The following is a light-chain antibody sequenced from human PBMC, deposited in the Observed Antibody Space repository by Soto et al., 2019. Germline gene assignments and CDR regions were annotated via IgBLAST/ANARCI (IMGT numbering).Light chain of an antibody. CDR1: SSDVGYYNR. CDR3: KSYTSSDTYV. CDR2: DVN. J-gene: IGLJ1*01. Sequence: QSALTQPASVSGSPGQSIIISCAGTSSDVGYYNRVSWYQQHPGKAPKLMIYDVNNRPSGVSNRFSASKSGNTAFLTISGLQAEDEADYYCKSYTSSDTYVFGTGTKLTVL. V-gene: IGLV2-14*03.